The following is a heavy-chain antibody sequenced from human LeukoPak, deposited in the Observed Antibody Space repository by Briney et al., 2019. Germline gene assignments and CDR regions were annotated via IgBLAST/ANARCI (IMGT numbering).Heavy chain of an antibody. D-gene: IGHD4-17*01. CDR3: ARDYWMGDDYGDYLRQPFDY. V-gene: IGHV1-2*02. CDR1: GYTFTGYY. CDR2: INPNSGGT. J-gene: IGHJ4*02. Sequence: ASVTVSCKASGYTFTGYYMHWVRQAPGHGLEWMGWINPNSGGTNYAQKFQGRVTMTRDTSISTAYMELSRLRSDDTAVYYCARDYWMGDDYGDYLRQPFDYWGQGTLVTVSS.